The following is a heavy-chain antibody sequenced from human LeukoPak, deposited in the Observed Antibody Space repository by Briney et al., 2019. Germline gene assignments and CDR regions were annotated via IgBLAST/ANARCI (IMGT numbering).Heavy chain of an antibody. J-gene: IGHJ5*02. Sequence: ASETLSLTCTVSGYSISSGYYWGWIRQPPGKGLEWIGSIYHSGSTYYNPSLKSRVTISVDTSKNQFSLKLSSVTAADTAVYYCACITIFGVVTYNWFDPWGQGTLVTVSS. CDR3: ACITIFGVVTYNWFDP. CDR2: IYHSGST. CDR1: GYSISSGYY. V-gene: IGHV4-38-2*02. D-gene: IGHD3-3*01.